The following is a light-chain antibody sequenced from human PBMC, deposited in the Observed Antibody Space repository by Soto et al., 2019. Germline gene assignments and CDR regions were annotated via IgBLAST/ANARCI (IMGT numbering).Light chain of an antibody. V-gene: IGLV2-14*01. Sequence: QSARTQPASVSGSPGQSISISCTGTSSDVGGYNYVSWYQQQPGKAPRLMIYEVSSRPSGVSDRFSGSKSGNTASLTISGLQAEDEADYYCSSYTSSTPYVFGTGTKVTV. CDR2: EVS. J-gene: IGLJ1*01. CDR3: SSYTSSTPYV. CDR1: SSDVGGYNY.